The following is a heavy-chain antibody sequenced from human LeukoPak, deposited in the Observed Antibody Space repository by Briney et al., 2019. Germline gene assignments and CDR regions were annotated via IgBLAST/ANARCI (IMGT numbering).Heavy chain of an antibody. J-gene: IGHJ6*02. CDR1: GFTFSSNG. V-gene: IGHV3-30*03. Sequence: PGGSLRLSCAASGFTFSSNGMHWVRQAPGKGLEWVAVISYDGSNKYYADSVKGRFTISRDNSWNTLFLQMNSLRAEDTAVYYCAREEFTMIVVVILNYGMDVWGQGTTVTVSS. D-gene: IGHD3-22*01. CDR3: AREEFTMIVVVILNYGMDV. CDR2: ISYDGSNK.